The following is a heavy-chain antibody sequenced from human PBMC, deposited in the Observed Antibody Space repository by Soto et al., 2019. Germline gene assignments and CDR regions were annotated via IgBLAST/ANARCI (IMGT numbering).Heavy chain of an antibody. Sequence: PSETMSHTCSVSGGSISSSSYFWGWIRQPPGKGLEWIGSIYYSGSTYYNPSLKSRVTVSVDTSKNQFSLKLSSVTAADTAVYYCARHPSDFWFDPWGQGTLVTVSA. J-gene: IGHJ5*02. CDR2: IYYSGST. CDR3: ARHPSDFWFDP. V-gene: IGHV4-39*01. CDR1: GGSISSSSYF. D-gene: IGHD2-21*02.